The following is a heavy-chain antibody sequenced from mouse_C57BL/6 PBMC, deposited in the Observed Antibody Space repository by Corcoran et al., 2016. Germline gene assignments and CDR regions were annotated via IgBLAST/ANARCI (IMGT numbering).Heavy chain of an antibody. CDR2: INPNNGGT. V-gene: IGHV1-26*01. CDR3: ARVNYGSSLDY. Sequence: EVQLQQSGPELVKPGASVKISCKASGYTFTDYYMNWVKQSHGKSLEWIGDINPNNGGTSYNQKFKGKATLTVDKSSSTAYMELRSLTSEDSEVYYCARVNYGSSLDYWGQGTTLTVSS. D-gene: IGHD1-1*01. CDR1: GYTFTDYY. J-gene: IGHJ2*01.